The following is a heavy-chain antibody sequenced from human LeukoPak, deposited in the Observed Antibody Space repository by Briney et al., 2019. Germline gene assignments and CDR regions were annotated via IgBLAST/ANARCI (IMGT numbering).Heavy chain of an antibody. CDR3: ARDRDGYKSWFDP. J-gene: IGHJ5*02. V-gene: IGHV1-8*02. CDR2: MNPNSGNT. D-gene: IGHD5-24*01. CDR1: GYTFTSYD. Sequence: ASVKVSCKASGYTFTSYDINWVRQATGQGLEWMGWMNPNSGNTGYAQKFQGRVTMTRDTSISTAYMELSRLRSDDTAVYYCARDRDGYKSWFDPWGQGTLVTVSS.